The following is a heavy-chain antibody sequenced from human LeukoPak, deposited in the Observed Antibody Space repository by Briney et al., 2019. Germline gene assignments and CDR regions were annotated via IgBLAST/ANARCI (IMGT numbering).Heavy chain of an antibody. CDR1: GDSVSSSSAT. CDR3: TRVKEAFSARDAFDV. Sequence: SQTLSLTCAISGDSVSSSSATWNWIRQSPSRGLEWLGRTYYRSRWYNDYAVSVKSRIAINPDTSKNHFSLQLNSVTPEDTAVYYCTRVKEAFSARDAFDVWGQGTMVTVSS. CDR2: TYYRSRWYN. V-gene: IGHV6-1*01. J-gene: IGHJ3*01. D-gene: IGHD6-19*01.